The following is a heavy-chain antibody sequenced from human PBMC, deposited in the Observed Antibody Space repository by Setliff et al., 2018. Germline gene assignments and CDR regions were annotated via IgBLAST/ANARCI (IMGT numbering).Heavy chain of an antibody. D-gene: IGHD6-19*01. CDR2: IYIGGSA. CDR3: AREQWLDPPGYYYMDV. J-gene: IGHJ6*03. V-gene: IGHV4-4*07. Sequence: PSETLSLTCTVSGGSINSYSWSWIRQPAGKGLEWIGHIYIGGSANYNPSLKSRVTMSIDTSKNQFSLTLNSVTAADMAVYYCAREQWLDPPGYYYMDVWAKGTTVTVSS. CDR1: GGSINSYS.